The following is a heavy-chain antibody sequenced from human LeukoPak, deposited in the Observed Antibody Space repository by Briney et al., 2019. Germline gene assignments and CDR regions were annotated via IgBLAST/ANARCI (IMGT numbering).Heavy chain of an antibody. V-gene: IGHV3-7*01. J-gene: IGHJ4*02. Sequence: GGSLRLSCAASGFTFSSYWMSWVRQAPGKGLEWVANIKQDGSEKYYVDSVKGRFTISRDNAKNSLYLQMNSLRAEDTAAYYCARYDYTNYVGYYDHWGQGTLVTVSS. D-gene: IGHD4-11*01. CDR3: ARYDYTNYVGYYDH. CDR2: IKQDGSEK. CDR1: GFTFSSYW.